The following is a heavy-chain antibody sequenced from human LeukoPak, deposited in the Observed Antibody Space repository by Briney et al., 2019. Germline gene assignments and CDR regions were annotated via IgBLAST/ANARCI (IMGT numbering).Heavy chain of an antibody. V-gene: IGHV3-30-3*01. D-gene: IGHD5-12*01. CDR2: TPYDGNNK. J-gene: IGHJ6*02. CDR3: ARDGNSGYDLTYYYGMDA. Sequence: GGSLRLSCAASGFSFSSFAMHWVRQAPGKGLEWVAVTPYDGNNKYYADSVKGRFTISRDNSRNTLYLQMNSLRPEDTALYYCARDGNSGYDLTYYYGMDAWGQGTTVTVSS. CDR1: GFSFSSFA.